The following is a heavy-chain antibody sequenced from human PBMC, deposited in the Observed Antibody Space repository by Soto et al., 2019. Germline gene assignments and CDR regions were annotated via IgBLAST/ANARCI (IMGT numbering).Heavy chain of an antibody. CDR1: GFTFSTYA. D-gene: IGHD2-2*01. J-gene: IGHJ4*02. V-gene: IGHV3-30-3*01. CDR2: ISYDGSNT. CDR3: ARDQGRSITCQLDY. Sequence: LRLSCAVSGFTFSTYAMHWVRQAPGKGLEWVAVISYDGSNTYYADSVKGRFTISRDNMLYLQMNSLRAEDTAVYYCARDQGRSITCQLDYWGQGTLVTVSS.